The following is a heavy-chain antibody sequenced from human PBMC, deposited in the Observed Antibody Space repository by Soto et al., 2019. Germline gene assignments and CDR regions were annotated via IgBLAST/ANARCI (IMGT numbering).Heavy chain of an antibody. D-gene: IGHD3-3*01. J-gene: IGHJ4*02. CDR3: AKDPRYDFWSGYGTFDY. Sequence: GGSLRLCCAASGFTFSSYAMSWVRQAPGKGLEWVSAISGSGGSTYYADSVKGRFTISRDNSKNTLYLQMNSLRAEDTAVYYCAKDPRYDFWSGYGTFDYWGQGTLVTVSS. CDR1: GFTFSSYA. CDR2: ISGSGGST. V-gene: IGHV3-23*01.